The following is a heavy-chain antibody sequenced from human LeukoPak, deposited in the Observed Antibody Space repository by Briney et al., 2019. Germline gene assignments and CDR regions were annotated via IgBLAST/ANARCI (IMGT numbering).Heavy chain of an antibody. J-gene: IGHJ4*02. CDR1: GGSISSSSYY. D-gene: IGHD3-10*01. V-gene: IGHV4-39*07. CDR2: IYYSGST. CDR3: ARGGPLITMVRGVSYFDY. Sequence: SETLSLTCTVSGGSISSSSYYWGWIRQPPGKGLEWIGSIYYSGSTYYNPSLKSRVTISVDTSKNQFSLKLSSVTAADTAVYYCARGGPLITMVRGVSYFDYWGQGTLVTVSS.